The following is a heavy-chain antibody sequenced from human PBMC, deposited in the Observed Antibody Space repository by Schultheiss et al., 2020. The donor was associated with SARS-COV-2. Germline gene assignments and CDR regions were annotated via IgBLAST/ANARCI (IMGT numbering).Heavy chain of an antibody. J-gene: IGHJ4*02. D-gene: IGHD3-9*01. Sequence: GGSLRLSCAASGFTFSSYVMHWVRQAPGKGLEWVAFIHYDGSNKYYADSVKGRFTISRDNSKNTLYLQMNSLRAEDTAVYYCARGGRYFDWLLLASWGQGTQVTVSS. CDR1: GFTFSSYV. CDR3: ARGGRYFDWLLLAS. CDR2: IHYDGSNK. V-gene: IGHV3-30*02.